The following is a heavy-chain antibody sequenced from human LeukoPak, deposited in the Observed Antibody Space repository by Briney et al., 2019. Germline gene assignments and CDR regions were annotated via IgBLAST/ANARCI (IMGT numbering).Heavy chain of an antibody. D-gene: IGHD2-2*01. CDR1: GYTLTAYY. CDR3: ARDRMGDCATTSCYLAY. CDR2: INPNSGDT. Sequence: ASVKVSCKACGYTLTAYYLHWVRQAPGQGLEWMGWINPNSGDTNYAQKYQGRVTMTRDTCITTAYMELSRLTSDDTAIYYCARDRMGDCATTSCYLAYWGQGTLVTVSS. J-gene: IGHJ4*02. V-gene: IGHV1-2*02.